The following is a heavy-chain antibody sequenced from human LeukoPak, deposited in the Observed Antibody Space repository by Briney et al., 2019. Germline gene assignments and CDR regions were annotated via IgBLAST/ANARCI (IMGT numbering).Heavy chain of an antibody. Sequence: ASETLSLTCAVYGGSFSGYYWSWIRQPPGKGLEWIGEINHSGSTNYNPSLKSRVTISVDTSKNQFSLKQSSVTAADTAVYYCARRKDSSGYFGRMGWFDPWGQGTLVTVSS. D-gene: IGHD3-22*01. CDR3: ARRKDSSGYFGRMGWFDP. J-gene: IGHJ5*02. CDR2: INHSGST. CDR1: GGSFSGYY. V-gene: IGHV4-34*01.